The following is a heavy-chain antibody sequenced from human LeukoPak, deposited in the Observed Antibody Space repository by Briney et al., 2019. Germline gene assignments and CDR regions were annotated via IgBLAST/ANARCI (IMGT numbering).Heavy chain of an antibody. D-gene: IGHD5-18*01. CDR1: GYTFTDYY. CDR2: INPNSGGT. J-gene: IGHJ4*02. Sequence: GASVKVSCKASGYTFTDYYMHWVRQAPGQGLEWMGWINPNSGGTNYAQKFQGRVTMTRDTSISTAYVELSGLSSDDTAVYYCARTWIQVWCPDFDYWGQGALVTVSS. V-gene: IGHV1-2*02. CDR3: ARTWIQVWCPDFDY.